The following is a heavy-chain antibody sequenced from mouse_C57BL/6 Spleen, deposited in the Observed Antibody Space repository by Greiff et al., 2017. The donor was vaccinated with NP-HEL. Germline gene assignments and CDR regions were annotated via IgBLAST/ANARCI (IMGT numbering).Heavy chain of an antibody. D-gene: IGHD1-1*01. J-gene: IGHJ2*01. CDR1: GYAFSSSW. V-gene: IGHV1-82*01. CDR3: AREPLFITTVVATDYFDY. CDR2: IYPGDGDT. Sequence: QVQLQQSGPELVKPGASVKISCKASGYAFSSSWMNWVKQRPGKGLEWIGRIYPGDGDTNYNGKFKGKATLTADKSSSTAYMQLSSLTSEDSAVYYCAREPLFITTVVATDYFDYWGQGTTLTVSS.